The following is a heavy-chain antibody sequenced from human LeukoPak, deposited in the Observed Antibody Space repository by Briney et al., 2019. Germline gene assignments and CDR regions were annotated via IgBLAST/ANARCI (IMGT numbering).Heavy chain of an antibody. V-gene: IGHV4-34*01. Sequence: SETLSLTCAVYGGSFSGYYWSWIRQPPGKGLEWIGEINHSGSTNYNPSLKSRVTISVDRSKNQFSLKLSSVTAADTAVYYCARGPYGLGIQEGTFDYWGQGTLVTVSS. CDR3: ARGPYGLGIQEGTFDY. CDR2: INHSGST. J-gene: IGHJ4*02. D-gene: IGHD3-10*01. CDR1: GGSFSGYY.